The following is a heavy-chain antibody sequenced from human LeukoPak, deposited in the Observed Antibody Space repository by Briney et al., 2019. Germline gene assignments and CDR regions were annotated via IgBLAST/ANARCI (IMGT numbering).Heavy chain of an antibody. CDR3: ARDQVDAGSYFAFFDY. Sequence: ASVKVSCKASGYTFTGYYIHWVRQASGQGPEWMGWLYPHSGGTNYAQKFQGRVTMTRDTSISTAYMELSRLRSDDTAVYYCARDQVDAGSYFAFFDYWGPGTLVTVSS. CDR1: GYTFTGYY. D-gene: IGHD1-26*01. CDR2: LYPHSGGT. V-gene: IGHV1-2*02. J-gene: IGHJ4*02.